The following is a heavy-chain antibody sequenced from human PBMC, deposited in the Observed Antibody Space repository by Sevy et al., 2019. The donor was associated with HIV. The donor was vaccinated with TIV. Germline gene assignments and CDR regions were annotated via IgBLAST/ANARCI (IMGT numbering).Heavy chain of an antibody. CDR1: GFTFSDYG. CDR2: MSIDGNDK. Sequence: GGSLRLSCAASGFTFSDYGVHWVRQTPHKGLEWVAVMSIDGNDKHYADSARGRFTIARDKSKNTRFLELNSLRHEDTAVYFCARVSTVGAMMDALDTWGQGTMVTVSS. V-gene: IGHV3-30*03. J-gene: IGHJ3*02. CDR3: ARVSTVGAMMDALDT. D-gene: IGHD3-16*01.